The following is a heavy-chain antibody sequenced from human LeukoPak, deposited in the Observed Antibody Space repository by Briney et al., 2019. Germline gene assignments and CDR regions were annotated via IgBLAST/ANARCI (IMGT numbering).Heavy chain of an antibody. CDR2: INPNSGGS. D-gene: IGHD6-6*01. J-gene: IGHJ3*02. V-gene: IGHV1-2*02. CDR1: GYTFTAYY. Sequence: ASVKVSCKASGYTFTAYYMHWVRQAPGQGLESMGWINPNSGGSNYAQKFQGRVTMTRDTSITTAYMELTRLTSDDTAMYYCARNLEYSSSLGAFDIWGQGTMVTVSS. CDR3: ARNLEYSSSLGAFDI.